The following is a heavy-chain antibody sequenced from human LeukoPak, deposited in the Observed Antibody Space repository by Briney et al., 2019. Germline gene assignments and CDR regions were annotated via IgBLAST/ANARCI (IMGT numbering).Heavy chain of an antibody. V-gene: IGHV1-69*05. CDR2: IIPIFGTA. D-gene: IGHD3/OR15-3a*01. J-gene: IGHJ4*02. CDR1: GGTFSSYA. Sequence: GASVKVSCKASGGTFSSYAISWVRQAPGQGLEWMGGIIPIFGTANYAQKFQGRVTITTDESTSTAYIELSSLRSEDTAVYYCASGSSVDLWKNQYYFDYWGQGTLVTVSS. CDR3: ASGSSVDLWKNQYYFDY.